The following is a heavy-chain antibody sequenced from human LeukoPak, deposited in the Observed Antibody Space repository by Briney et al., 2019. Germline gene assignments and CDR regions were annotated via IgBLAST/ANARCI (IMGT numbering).Heavy chain of an antibody. CDR1: GFNFKNYG. V-gene: IGHV3-30*02. Sequence: PGGSLRLSCAASGFNFKNYGMHWVRQAPGKGLEWVAFIRYDGSKKYYADSVKGRFTISRDNVKNSLYLQMNSLRAEDTAVYYCARRKANSDGEFDYWGQGTLVTVSS. J-gene: IGHJ4*02. CDR3: ARRKANSDGEFDY. D-gene: IGHD3-10*01. CDR2: IRYDGSKK.